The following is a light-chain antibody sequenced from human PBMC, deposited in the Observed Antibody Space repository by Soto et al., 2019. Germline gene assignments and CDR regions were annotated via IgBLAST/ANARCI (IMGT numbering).Light chain of an antibody. CDR3: QQYGSSPVT. V-gene: IGKV3-20*01. CDR2: GAS. Sequence: EIVLTQSPGTQSLSPGERTTLSCRASQSVSSNFLAWYQQKPGQAPRLLIYGASSRATGIPDRFSGSGSGTDFILTISRLEPEDSAVYYCQQYGSSPVTFGQGTKVEIK. J-gene: IGKJ1*01. CDR1: QSVSSNF.